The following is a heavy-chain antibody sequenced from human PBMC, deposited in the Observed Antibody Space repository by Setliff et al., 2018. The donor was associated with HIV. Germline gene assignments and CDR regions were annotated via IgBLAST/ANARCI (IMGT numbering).Heavy chain of an antibody. CDR2: TYYRSKWYN. CDR1: GDSVSSNSAA. J-gene: IGHJ4*02. V-gene: IGHV6-1*01. D-gene: IGHD6-19*01. Sequence: SQTLSLTCVLSGDSVSSNSAAWNWIGQSPSRGLEWLGRTYYRSKWYNDYAVSVKSRITINPDTSKNQFSLQLNSVTPEDTAVYYCARGSYGSVLLWGQGTLVTVSS. CDR3: ARGSYGSVLL.